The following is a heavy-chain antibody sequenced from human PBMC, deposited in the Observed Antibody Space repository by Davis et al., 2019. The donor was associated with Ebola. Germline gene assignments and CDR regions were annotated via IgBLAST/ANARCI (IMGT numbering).Heavy chain of an antibody. CDR1: GYTFTNYG. Sequence: ASVKVSCKASGYTFTNYGISWVRQAPAHGLEWMGWIRTFNGNTNYAQSFQGRVTMTRDTSTRTAYLELTSLTSDDTAVYYCASDEDSFHYWGQGTLVAVSS. J-gene: IGHJ4*02. CDR3: ASDEDSFHY. D-gene: IGHD3/OR15-3a*01. CDR2: IRTFNGNT. V-gene: IGHV1-18*04.